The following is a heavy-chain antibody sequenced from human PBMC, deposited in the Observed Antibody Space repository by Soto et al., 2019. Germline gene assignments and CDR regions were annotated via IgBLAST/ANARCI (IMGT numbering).Heavy chain of an antibody. D-gene: IGHD3-22*01. V-gene: IGHV3-21*06. CDR2: ISSSSSYI. CDR1: RFTFSSYS. J-gene: IGHJ3*02. Sequence: ASVKVSCAASRFTFSSYSMNWVRQAPGKGLEWVSSISSSSSYIFYADSVKGRFTISRDNAKNSLYLQMNSLRAEDTAVYYCARDQGCYYDSSGYCHDAFDIWGQGTMVTVSS. CDR3: ARDQGCYYDSSGYCHDAFDI.